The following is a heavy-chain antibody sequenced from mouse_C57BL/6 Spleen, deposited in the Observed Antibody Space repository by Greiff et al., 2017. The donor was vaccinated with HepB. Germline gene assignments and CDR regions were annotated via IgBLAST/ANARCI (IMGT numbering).Heavy chain of an antibody. J-gene: IGHJ1*03. CDR2: IHPNSGST. CDR1: GYTFTSYW. V-gene: IGHV1-64*01. CDR3: ARSDTTVVAHWYFDV. Sequence: VQLQQPGAELVKPGASVKLSCKASGYTFTSYWMHWVKQRPGQGLEWIGMIHPNSGSTNYNEKFKSKATLTVDKSSNTAYMQLSSLTSEDSAVYYCARSDTTVVAHWYFDVWGTGTTVTVSS. D-gene: IGHD1-1*01.